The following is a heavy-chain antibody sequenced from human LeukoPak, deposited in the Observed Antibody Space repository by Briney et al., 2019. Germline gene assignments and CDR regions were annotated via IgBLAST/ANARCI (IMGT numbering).Heavy chain of an antibody. J-gene: IGHJ4*02. CDR1: GGTFISYG. D-gene: IGHD2-15*01. CDR2: ITPSVGTA. CDR3: ARDPGSPYSYFDY. V-gene: IGHV1-69*05. Sequence: SVKVSFKSTGGTFISYGISWVWQAPGQGKEWMGGITPSVGTANYAQKFQGTVTITTDESTSTAYMELSSLRSEDTAVYYCARDPGSPYSYFDYWGQGTLVTVSS.